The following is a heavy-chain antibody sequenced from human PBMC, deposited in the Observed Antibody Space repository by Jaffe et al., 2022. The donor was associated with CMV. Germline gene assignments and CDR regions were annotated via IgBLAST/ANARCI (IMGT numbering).Heavy chain of an antibody. J-gene: IGHJ6*03. V-gene: IGHV2-70*15. Sequence: QVTLRESGPALVKPTQTLTLTCTFSGFSLSTSGMCVSWIRQPPGKALEWLARIDWDDDKYYSTSLKTRLTISKDTSKNQVVLTMTNMDPVDTATYYCARIRRTGIAAAGTSPYYYYYMDVWGKGTTVTVSS. D-gene: IGHD6-13*01. CDR2: IDWDDDK. CDR3: ARIRRTGIAAAGTSPYYYYYMDV. CDR1: GFSLSTSGMC.